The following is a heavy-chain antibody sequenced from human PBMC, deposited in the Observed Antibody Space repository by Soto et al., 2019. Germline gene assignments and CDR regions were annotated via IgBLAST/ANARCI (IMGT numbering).Heavy chain of an antibody. CDR3: AKDTNYNWNDAFYY. D-gene: IGHD1-1*01. CDR1: GFTFDDYA. J-gene: IGHJ4*02. V-gene: IGHV3-9*01. Sequence: EVQLVESGGGLVQPGRSLRLSCAASGFTFDDYAMHWVRQAPGKGLEWVSGISWNSGSIGYADSVKGRFTISRDNAKNSLYLQMNRLRAEDTALYYCAKDTNYNWNDAFYYWGQGTLVTVSS. CDR2: ISWNSGSI.